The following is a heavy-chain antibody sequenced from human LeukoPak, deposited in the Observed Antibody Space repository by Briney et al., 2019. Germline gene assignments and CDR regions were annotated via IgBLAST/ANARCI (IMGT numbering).Heavy chain of an antibody. CDR2: ITSSGATT. V-gene: IGHV3-11*04. Sequence: GGSLRLSCTGSGFTFSDYFMTWIRQAPGKGLEYISFITSSGATTYNADSVKGRFTISRDNAKNSLYLQVDSLRAEDTAVYYCARGDEGDTTVLRGGYFDYWGQGTLVTVSS. CDR1: GFTFSDYF. CDR3: ARGDEGDTTVLRGGYFDY. J-gene: IGHJ4*02. D-gene: IGHD4-17*01.